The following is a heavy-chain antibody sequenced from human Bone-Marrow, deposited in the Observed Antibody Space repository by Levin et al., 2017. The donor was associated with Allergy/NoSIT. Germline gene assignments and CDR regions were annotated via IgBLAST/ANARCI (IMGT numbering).Heavy chain of an antibody. Sequence: GGSLRLSCAASGFTFSSYAMSWVLQAPGKGLEWVSAISGSGGSTYYADSVKGRFTISRDNSKNTLYLQMNSLRAEDTAVYYCAKDPRSMYYYDSSGWSPAYYFDYWGQGTLVTVSS. J-gene: IGHJ4*02. D-gene: IGHD3-22*01. V-gene: IGHV3-23*01. CDR2: ISGSGGST. CDR1: GFTFSSYA. CDR3: AKDPRSMYYYDSSGWSPAYYFDY.